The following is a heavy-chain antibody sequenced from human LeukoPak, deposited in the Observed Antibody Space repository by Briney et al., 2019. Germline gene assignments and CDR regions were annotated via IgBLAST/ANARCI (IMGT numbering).Heavy chain of an antibody. Sequence: PSQTLSLTCTVSGGSISSGDYYWSWIRQPPGKGLEWIGYIYYSGSTYYNPSLKSRVTISVDTSKNQFSLKLSSVTAADTAVYYCARAPLRAAGLFDYWGQGTLVTVSS. CDR3: ARAPLRAAGLFDY. CDR2: IYYSGST. CDR1: GGSISSGDYY. J-gene: IGHJ4*02. D-gene: IGHD6-13*01. V-gene: IGHV4-30-4*01.